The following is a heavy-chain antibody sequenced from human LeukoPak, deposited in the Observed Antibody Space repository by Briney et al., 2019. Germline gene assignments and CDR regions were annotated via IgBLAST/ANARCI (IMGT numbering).Heavy chain of an antibody. V-gene: IGHV4-61*02. CDR2: IYTSGST. J-gene: IGHJ4*02. CDR3: ARAWHDILTGYSLDY. D-gene: IGHD3-9*01. Sequence: SGTLSLTCTVSGGSISSGSYYWSWIRQPAGKGLEWIGRIYTSGSTNYNPSLKSRVTISVDTSKNQFSLKLSSVTAADTAVYYCARAWHDILTGYSLDYWGQGTLVTVSS. CDR1: GGSISSGSYY.